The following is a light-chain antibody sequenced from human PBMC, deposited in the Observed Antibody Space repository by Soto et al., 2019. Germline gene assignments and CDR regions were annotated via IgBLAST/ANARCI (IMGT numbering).Light chain of an antibody. CDR3: QQRTNWPLT. J-gene: IGKJ4*01. CDR1: QNVRTF. CDR2: GAS. V-gene: IGKV3-11*01. Sequence: EVVLTQSPATLSLSPGERATLSCRASQNVRTFLDWYQQKPGQAPRLLIYGASNRATGIPARFSGSGSGTDFSLTISSLEPEDFAVYYCQQRTNWPLTFGGGTAVEIQ.